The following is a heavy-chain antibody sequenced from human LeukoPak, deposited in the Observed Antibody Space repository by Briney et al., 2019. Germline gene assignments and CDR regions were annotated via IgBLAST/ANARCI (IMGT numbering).Heavy chain of an antibody. CDR3: ARDLIAAAGFDP. CDR1: GASISTNTHY. V-gene: IGHV4-39*02. J-gene: IGHJ5*02. D-gene: IGHD6-13*01. CDR2: IHHTGTP. Sequence: SETLSLTCIVSGASISTNTHYWGWVRQPPGKGLEWIASIHHTGTPYYNPSLKSRVTISVDTSKNQFSLQLNSVTPEDTAVYYCARDLIAAAGFDPWGQGTLVTVSS.